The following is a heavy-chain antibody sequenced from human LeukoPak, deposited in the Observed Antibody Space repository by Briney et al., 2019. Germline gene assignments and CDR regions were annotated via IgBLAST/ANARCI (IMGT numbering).Heavy chain of an antibody. Sequence: PSETLSLTCAVSGVSIRNYYCSWLRQPPGKGLEGLGYLNYSGYTNSNPSLNSRVTISVDTSKTQFTLKLSSVTAAGTALYYCAKDVGEGFGESFDYWGQGTLVTVSS. CDR1: GVSIRNYY. V-gene: IGHV4-59*01. J-gene: IGHJ4*02. CDR3: AKDVGEGFGESFDY. CDR2: LNYSGYT. D-gene: IGHD3-10*01.